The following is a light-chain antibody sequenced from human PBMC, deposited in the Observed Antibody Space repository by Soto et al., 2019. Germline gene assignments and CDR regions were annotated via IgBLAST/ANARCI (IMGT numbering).Light chain of an antibody. CDR3: QQYNDWPPQLT. V-gene: IGKV3-15*01. CDR1: QTVSSK. J-gene: IGKJ4*01. CDR2: GAS. Sequence: EIVMTQSPATLSVSVGERATLSCRASQTVSSKLAWYQQKPGQAPSLLIYGASTRATGIPARFTGSGSGTEFTLTISRRQSEDFAVYYCQQYNDWPPQLTFGGGTKVEFK.